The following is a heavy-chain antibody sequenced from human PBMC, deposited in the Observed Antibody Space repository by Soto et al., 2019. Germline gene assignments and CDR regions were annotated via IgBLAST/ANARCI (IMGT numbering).Heavy chain of an antibody. CDR1: GFTVSSNF. D-gene: IGHD2-21*01. V-gene: IGHV3-66*01. J-gene: IGHJ4*02. CDR3: ASRRNPFGAYDY. CDR2: IYSGGST. Sequence: GGSLRLSCAASGFTVSSNFMSWVRQAPEKGLEWVSIIYSGGSTYYADSVKGRFTISRDNSKNTLYLQMNSLRADDTAVYYCASRRNPFGAYDYWGQGTLVTVSS.